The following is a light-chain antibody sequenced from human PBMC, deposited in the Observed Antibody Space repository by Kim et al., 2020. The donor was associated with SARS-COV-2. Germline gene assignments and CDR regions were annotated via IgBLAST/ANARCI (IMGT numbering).Light chain of an antibody. CDR1: QNIRNY. CDR3: QQFENLPLT. J-gene: IGKJ4*01. CDR2: DVS. Sequence: SASVGDRVTITCQASQNIRNYLNWYQKKPGKAPKLLIYDVSRLETGVPSRFSGSGSGTDFTFTITGLQPEDIATYYCQQFENLPLTFGGGTKVDIK. V-gene: IGKV1-33*01.